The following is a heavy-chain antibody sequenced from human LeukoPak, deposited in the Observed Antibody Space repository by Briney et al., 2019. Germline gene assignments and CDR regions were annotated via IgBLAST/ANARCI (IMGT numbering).Heavy chain of an antibody. D-gene: IGHD6-6*01. J-gene: IGHJ4*02. CDR2: IKSKTDGGTT. Sequence: PGGSLRLSCAASGFTFSNAWMRWVRQAPGKGLEWVGRIKSKTDGGTTDYAAPVKGRFTISRDDSKNTLYLQMNSLRAEDTALYYCARDRLRGIAARGFDYWGQGTLVTVSS. V-gene: IGHV3-15*05. CDR1: GFTFSNAW. CDR3: ARDRLRGIAARGFDY.